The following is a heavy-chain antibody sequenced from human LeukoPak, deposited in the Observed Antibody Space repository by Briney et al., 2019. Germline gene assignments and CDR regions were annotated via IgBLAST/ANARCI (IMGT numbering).Heavy chain of an antibody. D-gene: IGHD3-3*01. CDR2: INPNSGGT. CDR1: GYTFTGYY. V-gene: IGHV1-2*02. CDR3: ARGHGGDFWSGLGQYYYYYMDV. Sequence: ASVKVSCKASGYTFTGYYMHWVRQAPGQGLEWMGWINPNSGGTNYAQKFQGRVTMTRDTSISTAYMELSRLRSDDTAVYYCARGHGGDFWSGLGQYYYYYMDVWGKGTTVTVSS. J-gene: IGHJ6*03.